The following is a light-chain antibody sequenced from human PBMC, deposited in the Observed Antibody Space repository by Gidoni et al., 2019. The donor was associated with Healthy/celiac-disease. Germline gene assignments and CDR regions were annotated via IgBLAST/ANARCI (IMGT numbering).Light chain of an antibody. CDR1: QSVSSY. Sequence: EIVLTQSPATLSLSPGERATLSCRASQSVSSYLAWYQQKPGQAPRLLIYDASNRATGIPARFSGSWSGTDFTLTISSLEPEDFAVYYCQQRSNWPLTFGPGTKVEIK. CDR2: DAS. CDR3: QQRSNWPLT. V-gene: IGKV3-11*01. J-gene: IGKJ3*01.